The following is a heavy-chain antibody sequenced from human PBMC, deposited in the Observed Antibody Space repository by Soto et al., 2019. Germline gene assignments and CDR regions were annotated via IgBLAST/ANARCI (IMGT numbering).Heavy chain of an antibody. CDR1: GYTFTGYY. V-gene: IGHV1-2*02. J-gene: IGHJ6*02. CDR2: INPNSGGT. CDR3: ASGVSGVSGSTVNKYYYYGMDV. D-gene: IGHD4-17*01. Sequence: ASVKVSCKASGYTFTGYYMHWVRQAPRQGREGMGWINPNSGGTNYAQKFQGRVTMTRDTSISTAYMELSRLRSDDTAVYYFASGVSGVSGSTVNKYYYYGMDVWGQGTTVTVSS.